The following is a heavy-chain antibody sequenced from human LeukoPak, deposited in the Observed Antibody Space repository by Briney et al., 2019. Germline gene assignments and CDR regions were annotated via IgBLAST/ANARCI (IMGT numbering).Heavy chain of an antibody. Sequence: GGSLRLSCAASGFTFDDYAMHWVRKAPGKGLEWVSGISWNSGSIGYADSVKGRFTISRDNAKNSLYLQMNSLRAEDTALYYCAKVSSSWYHFRAFDIWGQGTMVTVSS. CDR1: GFTFDDYA. CDR3: AKVSSSWYHFRAFDI. CDR2: ISWNSGSI. V-gene: IGHV3-9*01. D-gene: IGHD6-13*01. J-gene: IGHJ3*02.